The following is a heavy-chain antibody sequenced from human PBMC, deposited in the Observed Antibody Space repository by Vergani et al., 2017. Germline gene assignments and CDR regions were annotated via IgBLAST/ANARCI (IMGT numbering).Heavy chain of an antibody. CDR2: IKSNTDGGTT. Sequence: EVQLVESGGGLVKPGGSLRLSCAASGFTFSNAWMSWVRQAPGKGLEWVGRIKSNTDGGTTDYAAPVKGRFTIPRDDSKNTLYLQMNSLKTEDTAVYYCTTGPGIALYWGQGTLVTVSS. J-gene: IGHJ4*02. D-gene: IGHD6-13*01. CDR1: GFTFSNAW. CDR3: TTGPGIALY. V-gene: IGHV3-15*01.